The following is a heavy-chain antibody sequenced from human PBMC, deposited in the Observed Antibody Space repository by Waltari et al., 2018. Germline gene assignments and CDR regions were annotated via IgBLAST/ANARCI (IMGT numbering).Heavy chain of an antibody. CDR1: GYTFTSYY. CDR2: INPSGGST. J-gene: IGHJ3*02. V-gene: IGHV1-46*01. CDR3: ARDWELLLAFDI. D-gene: IGHD1-26*01. Sequence: QVQLVQSGAEVKKPGASVKVSCKASGYTFTSYYMHWVRQAPGQGLEWMGIINPSGGSTSYAQKFQGRVTMTRDTSTSTVYMELSSLRSEATAVYYCARDWELLLAFDIWGQGTMVTVSS.